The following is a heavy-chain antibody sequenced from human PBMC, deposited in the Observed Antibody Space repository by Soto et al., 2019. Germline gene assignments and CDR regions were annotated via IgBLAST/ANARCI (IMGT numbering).Heavy chain of an antibody. J-gene: IGHJ5*02. V-gene: IGHV4-59*01. Sequence: SETLSLSCTVSGGSISSYYWSWIRQPPGKGLEWIGYIYYSGSTNYNPSLKSRVTISVDTSKNQFSLKLSSVTAADTAVYYCARVVAARPGWFDPWGQGTLVTVSS. CDR3: ARVVAARPGWFDP. CDR1: GGSISSYY. CDR2: IYYSGST. D-gene: IGHD6-6*01.